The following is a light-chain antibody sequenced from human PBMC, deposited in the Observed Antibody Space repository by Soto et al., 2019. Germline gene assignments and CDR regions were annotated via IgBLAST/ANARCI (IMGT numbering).Light chain of an antibody. CDR1: QSVSSS. CDR2: DAS. CDR3: QHRRNWPPWT. J-gene: IGKJ1*01. Sequence: ENVLTQSPATLSLSPGERATLSCRTSQSVSSSLAWYQQKPGQAPRLLIFDASNRATGIPARFSGSGSGTDSTLTISSLETEDFAVYYCQHRRNWPPWTFGQGTKVEIK. V-gene: IGKV3-11*01.